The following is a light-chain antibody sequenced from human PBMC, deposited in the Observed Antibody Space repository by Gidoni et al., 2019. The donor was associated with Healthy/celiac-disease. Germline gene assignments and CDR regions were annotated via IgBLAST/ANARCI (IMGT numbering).Light chain of an antibody. J-gene: IGKJ4*01. Sequence: DIVMTQSPLSLPVTPGEPASISCRSSQSLLHSNGYNYLDWYLQKPGQSPQLLIYLGSNRASGVLDRFSGSGSGTDFTLKISRVEAEDVGVYYCMQALQTPGLTFXGXTKVEIK. CDR2: LGS. CDR1: QSLLHSNGYNY. V-gene: IGKV2-28*01. CDR3: MQALQTPGLT.